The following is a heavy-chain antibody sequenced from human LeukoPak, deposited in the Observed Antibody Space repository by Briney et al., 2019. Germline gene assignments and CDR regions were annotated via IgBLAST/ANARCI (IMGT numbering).Heavy chain of an antibody. J-gene: IGHJ6*02. V-gene: IGHV4-59*01. Sequence: SETLSLTCTVSGGSISSYYWSWIRQPPGKGLEWIGYIYYSGSTNYNPSLKSRVTISVDTPKNQFSLKLSSVTAADTAVYYCARDQADFCSGYSYYGMDVWGQGTTVTVSS. D-gene: IGHD3-3*01. CDR1: GGSISSYY. CDR3: ARDQADFCSGYSYYGMDV. CDR2: IYYSGST.